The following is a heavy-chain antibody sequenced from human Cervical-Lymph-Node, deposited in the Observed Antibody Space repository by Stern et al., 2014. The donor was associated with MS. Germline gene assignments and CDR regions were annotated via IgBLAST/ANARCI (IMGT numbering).Heavy chain of an antibody. D-gene: IGHD6-19*01. V-gene: IGHV5-51*03. CDR2: IYPGDSDT. CDR1: GYSFTSYW. CDR3: ASAPSGWTSAEYFQH. J-gene: IGHJ1*01. Sequence: EVQLVESGAEVKKPGESLKISCKGSGYSFTSYWIGWVRQMPGKGLEWMGVIYPGDSDTRYGPSFQGQVTISADKSISTAYLQWSSLKSSDTAIYYCASAPSGWTSAEYFQHWGQGTLVTVSS.